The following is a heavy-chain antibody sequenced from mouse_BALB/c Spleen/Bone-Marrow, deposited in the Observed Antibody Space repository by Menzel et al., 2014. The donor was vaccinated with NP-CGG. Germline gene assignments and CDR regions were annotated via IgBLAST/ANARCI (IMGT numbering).Heavy chain of an antibody. CDR2: IWSGGST. Sequence: QVQLKQSGPGLVQPSQSLSITRTVSGFSLTSYGVHWVRQSPGKGLEWLGVIWSGGSTDYNAAFISRLSISKDNSKSQVFFKMSSLQANDTAIYYCARNSRGYGNSSAYWGQGTLVTVSA. D-gene: IGHD2-10*02. CDR1: GFSLTSYG. CDR3: ARNSRGYGNSSAY. J-gene: IGHJ3*01. V-gene: IGHV2-2*02.